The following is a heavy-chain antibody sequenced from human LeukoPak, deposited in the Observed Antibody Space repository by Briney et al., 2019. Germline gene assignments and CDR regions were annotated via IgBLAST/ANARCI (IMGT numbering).Heavy chain of an antibody. Sequence: QSGGSLRLSCAASGFTFSDYAMSWVRQAPGKGLGWVSAISGSGGSTYYADSVKGRFTISRDNSKNTLYLQMNSLRAEDTAIYYCAKDIVWSDYWGQGTLVTVSS. CDR3: AKDIVWSDY. J-gene: IGHJ4*02. CDR2: ISGSGGST. D-gene: IGHD2-21*01. CDR1: GFTFSDYA. V-gene: IGHV3-23*01.